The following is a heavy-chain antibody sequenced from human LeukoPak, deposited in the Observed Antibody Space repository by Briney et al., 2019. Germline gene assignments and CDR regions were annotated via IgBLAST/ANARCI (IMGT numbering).Heavy chain of an antibody. CDR1: GGTFSSYA. J-gene: IGHJ6*03. D-gene: IGHD6-13*01. V-gene: IGHV1-69*05. CDR2: IIPIFGTA. CDR3: ARDFGYSSSWYYYYMDV. Sequence: SVKVSCKASGGTFSSYAISWVRQAPGQGLEWMGGIIPIFGTANYAQKFQGRVTITTDESTSTAYMELSSLGSEDTAVYYCARDFGYSSSWYYYYMDVWGKGTTVIVSS.